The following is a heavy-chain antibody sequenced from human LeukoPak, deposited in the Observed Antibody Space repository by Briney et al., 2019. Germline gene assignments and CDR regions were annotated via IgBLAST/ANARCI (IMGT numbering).Heavy chain of an antibody. CDR2: INRSGST. D-gene: IGHD3-10*01. V-gene: IGHV4-34*01. J-gene: IGHJ4*02. Sequence: SETLSLTCGVYGDSISGYHWTYIRQPPGKGLEWIGEINRSGSTNYNPSLKSRVTISVDTSKNQFSLKLSFVTAADTAVYYCARHASYYYGSGSYPDYWGQGTLVTVSS. CDR1: GDSISGYH. CDR3: ARHASYYYGSGSYPDY.